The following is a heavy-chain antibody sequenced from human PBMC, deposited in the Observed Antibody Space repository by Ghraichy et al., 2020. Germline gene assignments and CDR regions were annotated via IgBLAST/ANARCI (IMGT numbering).Heavy chain of an antibody. CDR2: ISGSGGST. V-gene: IGHV3-23*01. CDR1: GFTFSSYA. Sequence: GGSLRLSCAASGFTFSSYAMSWVRQAPGKGLEWVSAISGSGGSTYYADSVKGRFTISRDNSKNTLYLQMNSLRAEDTAVYYCAKLKNYGDYVRDFDYWGQGTLVTVSS. D-gene: IGHD4-17*01. J-gene: IGHJ4*02. CDR3: AKLKNYGDYVRDFDY.